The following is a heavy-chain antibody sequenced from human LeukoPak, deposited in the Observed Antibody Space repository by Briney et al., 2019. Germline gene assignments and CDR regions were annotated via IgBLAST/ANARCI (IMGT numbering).Heavy chain of an antibody. V-gene: IGHV1-2*02. J-gene: IGHJ4*02. CDR1: GYTFTGYY. CDR2: INPNSGGT. CDR3: ARRSRAMAGSSLFDY. D-gene: IGHD6-19*01. Sequence: ASVKLSCKASGYTFTGYYMHWVRQAPGQGHEWMGWINPNSGGTNYAQKFQGRVTMTRDTSISTAYMELSRLRSDDTAVYYCARRSRAMAGSSLFDYWGQGTLVTVSS.